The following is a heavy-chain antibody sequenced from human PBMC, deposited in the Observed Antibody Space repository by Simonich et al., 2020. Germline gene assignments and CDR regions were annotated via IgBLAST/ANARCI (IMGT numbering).Heavy chain of an antibody. V-gene: IGHV1-18*01. CDR1: GYTFTSYG. CDR3: ARASRGTWWYYYFDY. D-gene: IGHD2-15*01. CDR2: ISAYNGNT. J-gene: IGHJ4*02. Sequence: QVQLVQSGAEVKKPGASVKVSCKASGYTFTSYGISWVRQAPGQGLEWMGWISAYNGNTNYAQKLQGRVTMTTDTSTSTAYMELRSLRSDYTAVYYCARASRGTWWYYYFDYWGQGTLVTVSS.